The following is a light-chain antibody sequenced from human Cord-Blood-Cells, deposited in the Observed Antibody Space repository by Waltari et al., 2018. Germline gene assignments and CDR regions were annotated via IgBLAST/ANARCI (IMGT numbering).Light chain of an antibody. CDR3: CSYAGSSTVDVV. CDR2: EGS. V-gene: IGLV2-23*03. J-gene: IGLJ2*01. Sequence: QSALTQPASVSGSPGQSITISCTGTSSDVGSYNLVSWYQQHPGKATKLMIYEGSKRPSGVSKRFSGSKSGKTASLTISGRQAEDEADYYCCSYAGSSTVDVVFGGGTKLTVL. CDR1: SSDVGSYNL.